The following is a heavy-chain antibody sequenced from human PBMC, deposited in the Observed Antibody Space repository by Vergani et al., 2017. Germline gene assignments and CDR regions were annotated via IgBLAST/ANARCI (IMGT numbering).Heavy chain of an antibody. CDR1: GGSFSGYY. V-gene: IGHV4-34*01. D-gene: IGHD3-16*02. J-gene: IGHJ5*02. CDR2: INHSGST. Sequence: QVQLQQWGAGLLKPSETLSLTCAVYGGSFSGYYWSWIRQPPGKGLEWIGEINHSGSTNYNPSLKSRVTISVDTSKNQFSLKLSSVTAADTAVYYCARRYVWGSYRYISWFDPWGQGTLVTVSS. CDR3: ARRYVWGSYRYISWFDP.